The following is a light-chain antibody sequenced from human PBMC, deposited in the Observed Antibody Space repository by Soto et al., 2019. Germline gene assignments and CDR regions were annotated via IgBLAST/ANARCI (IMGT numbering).Light chain of an antibody. CDR3: GAWDNSLSVVV. CDR2: DND. CDR1: SSNIGRNY. V-gene: IGLV1-51*01. Sequence: QSVLTQPPSVSAAPGQKVTISCSGSSSNIGRNYVSWYQHLLGTAPKLLIYDNDKRPSGIPDRFSGSKSGTSATLGITGLQTGDEADYYCGAWDNSLSVVVFGGGTKLTVL. J-gene: IGLJ2*01.